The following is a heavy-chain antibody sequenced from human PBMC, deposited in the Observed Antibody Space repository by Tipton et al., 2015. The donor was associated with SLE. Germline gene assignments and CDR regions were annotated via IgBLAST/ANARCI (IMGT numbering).Heavy chain of an antibody. CDR1: GDSISGYY. D-gene: IGHD3-22*01. CDR2: IYSSGST. CDR3: ARGGLYETSAYSVGFDI. V-gene: IGHV4-4*07. J-gene: IGHJ3*02. Sequence: TLSLTCTVSGDSISGYYWTWIRQPAGKGLEWIGRIYSSGSTNYKSSLQSRVTISLDTSNNQFSLRLHSVTVADTAVYYCARGGLYETSAYSVGFDIWGQGTLVTVSP.